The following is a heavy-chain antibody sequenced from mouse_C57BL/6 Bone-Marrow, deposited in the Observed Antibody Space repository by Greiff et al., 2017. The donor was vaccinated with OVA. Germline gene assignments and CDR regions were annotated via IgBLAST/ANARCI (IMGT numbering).Heavy chain of an antibody. CDR3: TTNYGNCVYWYFDV. J-gene: IGHJ1*03. D-gene: IGHD2-1*01. CDR2: IDPENGDT. Sequence: EVQLQQSGAELVRPGASVKLSCTASGFNIKDDYMHWVKQRPEQGLEWIGWIDPENGDTEYASKFQGKATITADTSSNTAYLQLSSLTSEDTAVYYCTTNYGNCVYWYFDVWGTGTTVTVSS. CDR1: GFNIKDDY. V-gene: IGHV14-4*01.